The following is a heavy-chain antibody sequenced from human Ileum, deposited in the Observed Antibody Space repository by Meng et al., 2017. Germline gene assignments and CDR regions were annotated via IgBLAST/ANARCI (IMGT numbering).Heavy chain of an antibody. CDR3: VRGLLVPNAIRTEYFPL. J-gene: IGHJ1*01. CDR2: INHSRST. Sequence: QAPLQQWGAGRLKPSETLSVSCAVYGGAFDGYYWTWIRQSPGTGLEWIGEINHSRSTNFNPSLKSRVTMSVDTSKKQFSLNLTSVTAADTAMYYCVRGLLVPNAIRTEYFPLWGQGTLVTVSS. V-gene: IGHV4-34*01. CDR1: GGAFDGYY. D-gene: IGHD2-2*02.